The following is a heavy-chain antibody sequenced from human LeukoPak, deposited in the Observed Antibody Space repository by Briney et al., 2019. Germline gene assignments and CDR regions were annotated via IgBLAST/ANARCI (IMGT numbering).Heavy chain of an antibody. D-gene: IGHD3/OR15-3a*01. CDR2: IYYSGNT. V-gene: IGHV4-39*01. CDR3: ARQTGSGLFILP. Sequence: SETLSLTCTVSGGSIRSNSFYWGWIRQPPGKGLEWIGSIYYSGNTYYNASLKSQVSISIDTSKNQFSLRLTSVTAADTAVYYCARQTGSGLFILPGGQGTLVTVSS. J-gene: IGHJ4*02. CDR1: GGSIRSNSFY.